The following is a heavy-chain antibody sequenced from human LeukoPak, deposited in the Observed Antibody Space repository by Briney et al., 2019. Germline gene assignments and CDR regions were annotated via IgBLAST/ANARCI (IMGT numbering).Heavy chain of an antibody. J-gene: IGHJ4*02. D-gene: IGHD3-22*01. Sequence: GGSLRLSCAASGFTFSSYAMSWVRQAPGKGLEWVSAISGSGGSTYYADSVKGRFTISRDNSKNTLYLQMNSLRAEDTAVYYCGKVGYYDSSGYYYDYFDYWGQGTLVTVSS. CDR2: ISGSGGST. V-gene: IGHV3-23*01. CDR1: GFTFSSYA. CDR3: GKVGYYDSSGYYYDYFDY.